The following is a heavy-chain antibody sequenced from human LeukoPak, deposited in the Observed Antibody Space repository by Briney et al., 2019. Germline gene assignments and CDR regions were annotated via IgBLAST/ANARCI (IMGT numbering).Heavy chain of an antibody. D-gene: IGHD2-2*01. CDR1: GFTFSNDW. Sequence: GGSLRLSCAASGFTFSNDWMCWVRQAPGKGLEWVANINQDESKKYYADSVKGRFTITRDNAKNSLYLQMSSLTAEDTAIYYCARDHAYRADYWGQGTLVTVSS. CDR3: ARDHAYRADY. J-gene: IGHJ4*02. CDR2: INQDESKK. V-gene: IGHV3-7*01.